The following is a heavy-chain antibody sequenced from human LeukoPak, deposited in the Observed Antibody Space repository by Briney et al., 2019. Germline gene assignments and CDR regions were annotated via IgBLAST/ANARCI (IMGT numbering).Heavy chain of an antibody. V-gene: IGHV1-8*03. CDR3: ARLMVRGVMPLYYYYYMDV. CDR1: GYTFTSNY. D-gene: IGHD3-10*01. CDR2: IIPIFGTA. J-gene: IGHJ6*03. Sequence: ASVKVSCKASGYTFTSNYMHWLRQAPGQGLEWMGGIIPIFGTANYAQKFQGRVTITRNTSISTAYMELSSLRSEDTAVYYCARLMVRGVMPLYYYYYMDVWGKGTTVTVSS.